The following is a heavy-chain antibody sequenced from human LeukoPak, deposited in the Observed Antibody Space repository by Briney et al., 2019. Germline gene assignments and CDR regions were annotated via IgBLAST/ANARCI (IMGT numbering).Heavy chain of an antibody. CDR2: IYYSGST. Sequence: SQTLSLACAVSGGSISSGGYSWSWIRQPPGKGLEWIGYIYYSGSTNYNPSLKSRVTISVDTSKNQFSLKLSSVTAADTAVYYCARRNRSALDYWGQGTLVTVSS. CDR3: ARRNRSALDY. J-gene: IGHJ4*02. V-gene: IGHV4-61*08. D-gene: IGHD1-14*01. CDR1: GGSISSGGYS.